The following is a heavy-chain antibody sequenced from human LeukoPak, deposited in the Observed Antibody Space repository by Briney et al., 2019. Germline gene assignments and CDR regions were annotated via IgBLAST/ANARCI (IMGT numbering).Heavy chain of an antibody. V-gene: IGHV3-48*02. J-gene: IGHJ4*02. Sequence: PGGSLRLSCAASGFTFSPYSMNWVRQAPGKGLEWVSYISSSITIFYADSVKGRFTISRDSARNSLYLQMNSLRDEDTAVYFCARGYSRGLDYWGQGALVTVSS. CDR3: ARGYSRGLDY. CDR1: GFTFSPYS. D-gene: IGHD2-15*01. CDR2: ISSSITI.